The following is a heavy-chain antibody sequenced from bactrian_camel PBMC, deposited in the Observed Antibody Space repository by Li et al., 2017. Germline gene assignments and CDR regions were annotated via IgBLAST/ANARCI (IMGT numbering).Heavy chain of an antibody. Sequence: HVQLVESGGGSVRAGGSLTLSCAVSGYTRSPSCMAWFRQAPGKKREGIAVITGGGTTYYTDSVRGRFTVSRDNAKNTVYLQMNSLKPADTAMYYCATRSTRACLGPWAVASYTTWGRGTQVTVS. V-gene: IGHV3S53*01. J-gene: IGHJ6*01. CDR3: ATRSTRACLGPWAVASYTT. CDR1: GYTRSPSC. D-gene: IGHD1*01. CDR2: ITGGGTT.